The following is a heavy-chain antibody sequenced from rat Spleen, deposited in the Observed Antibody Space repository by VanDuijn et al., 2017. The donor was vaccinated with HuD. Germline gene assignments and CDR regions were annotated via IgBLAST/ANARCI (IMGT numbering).Heavy chain of an antibody. J-gene: IGHJ4*01. Sequence: EVQLVESGGGQVQPGRSLKLSCVASGFTFNNYWMTWIRQAPGKGLEWVASITNAAGKVYYPDSVKGRFTISRDTAQNILYLQMNSPRSEETATYCCARHRYPGLDVMDAWGQGASVTVSS. CDR1: GFTFNNYW. D-gene: IGHD1-4*01. CDR2: ITNAAGKV. V-gene: IGHV5-31*01. CDR3: ARHRYPGLDVMDA.